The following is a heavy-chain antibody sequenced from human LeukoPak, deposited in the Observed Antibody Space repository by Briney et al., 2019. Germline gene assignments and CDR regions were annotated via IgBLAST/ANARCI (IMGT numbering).Heavy chain of an antibody. J-gene: IGHJ4*02. D-gene: IGHD2-21*02. V-gene: IGHV3-11*04. CDR2: ISGSGSDM. Sequence: GGSLRLSCVVSGFGFSDSYMTWIRQTPGKGLEWLAYISGSGSDMYYADSVKGRFTISRDNAKNSLYLQMNSLRAEDTAVYYCAKDRVEYCGGDCYSGFDYWGQGTLVTVSS. CDR3: AKDRVEYCGGDCYSGFDY. CDR1: GFGFSDSY.